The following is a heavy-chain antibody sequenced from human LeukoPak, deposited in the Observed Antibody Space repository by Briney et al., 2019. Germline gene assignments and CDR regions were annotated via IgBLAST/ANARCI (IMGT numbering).Heavy chain of an antibody. D-gene: IGHD6-19*01. V-gene: IGHV4-59*02. J-gene: IGHJ4*02. CDR1: GGSVTPSY. CDR3: AATQKWLAFDY. Sequence: SETLSLTCTVSGGSVTPSYWSWIRQPPGEGLEWIGNFRYSGNTDYNPSLKSRVTISLDTSKNQFSLKLNSVTAADTAVYYCAATQKWLAFDYWGQGILVIVSS. CDR2: FRYSGNT.